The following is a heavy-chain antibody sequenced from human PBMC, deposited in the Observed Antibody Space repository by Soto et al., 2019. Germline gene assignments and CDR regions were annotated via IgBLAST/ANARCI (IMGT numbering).Heavy chain of an antibody. J-gene: IGHJ2*01. Sequence: QVRLVQSGDEVKKPGASVKVSCQASGYTFNDYAVRWVRQAPGQGLEWMGWISPSTGDTDQARNFQDRITMTLDTSTNPAYMELRSLRSDDTAVYYCVRCYCSLGSCYACCHFALWGRGTLVTVSS. CDR2: ISPSTGDT. V-gene: IGHV1-18*01. CDR3: VRCYCSLGSCYACCHFAL. CDR1: GYTFNDYA. D-gene: IGHD2-15*01.